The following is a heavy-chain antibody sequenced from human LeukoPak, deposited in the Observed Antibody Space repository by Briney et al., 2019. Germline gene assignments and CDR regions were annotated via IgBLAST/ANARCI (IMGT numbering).Heavy chain of an antibody. Sequence: ASVKVSCKASGGTFSSYAISWVRQAPGQGLEWMGRIIPILGIANYAQKFQGRVTITADKSTSTAYMELSSLRSEDTAVYYCARFVDIVATRPNDYWGQGTLVTVSS. CDR2: IIPILGIA. CDR1: GGTFSSYA. V-gene: IGHV1-69*04. CDR3: ARFVDIVATRPNDY. J-gene: IGHJ4*02. D-gene: IGHD5-12*01.